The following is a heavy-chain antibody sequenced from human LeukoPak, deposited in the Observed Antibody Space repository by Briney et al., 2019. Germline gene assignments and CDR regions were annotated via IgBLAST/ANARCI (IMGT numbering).Heavy chain of an antibody. J-gene: IGHJ4*02. CDR2: ISLSTTSI. V-gene: IGHV3-48*01. CDR3: AREPTYSSSWYTTCDF. CDR1: GFTFSSYN. D-gene: IGHD6-13*01. Sequence: GGSLRLSCAASGFTFSSYNMNWVRQAPGKGLEWISYISLSTTSIYYADSVKSRFTISRDNAKNSLYLQMNSLRAEDTAVYYCAREPTYSSSWYTTCDFWGQGTLVTVSS.